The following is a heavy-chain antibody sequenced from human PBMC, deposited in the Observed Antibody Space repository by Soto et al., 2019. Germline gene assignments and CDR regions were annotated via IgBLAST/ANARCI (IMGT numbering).Heavy chain of an antibody. V-gene: IGHV3-33*01. D-gene: IGHD3-16*02. CDR3: ARDGLSLGGMDV. CDR2: IWYDGSNK. CDR1: GFTFSSYG. Sequence: QVQLVESGGGVVQPGRSLRLSCAASGFTFSSYGMHWVRQAPGKGLEWVAVIWYDGSNKYYADSVKGRFTISRDNSKNTLYLQMNSLRAEDTAVYYCARDGLSLGGMDVWGQGTTVTVSS. J-gene: IGHJ6*02.